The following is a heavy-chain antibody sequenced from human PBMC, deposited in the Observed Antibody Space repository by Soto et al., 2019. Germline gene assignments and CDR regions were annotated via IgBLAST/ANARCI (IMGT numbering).Heavy chain of an antibody. J-gene: IGHJ4*02. CDR3: ARLPAPDYYDSSGYY. CDR1: SGSITTRSYY. V-gene: IGHV4-39*07. Sequence: PSETLSLTCTVSSGSITTRSYYWGWIRQPPGKGLEWIGSRSYSGTTFFNLSLKSRVTISVDTSKNQFSLKLSSVTAAGTAVYYCARLPAPDYYDSSGYYWGQGTLVTAPQ. CDR2: RSYSGTT. D-gene: IGHD3-22*01.